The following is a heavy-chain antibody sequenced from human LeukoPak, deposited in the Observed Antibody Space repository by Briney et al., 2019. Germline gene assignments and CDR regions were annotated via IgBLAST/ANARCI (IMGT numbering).Heavy chain of an antibody. CDR1: GYTFTGYY. D-gene: IGHD6-13*01. J-gene: IGHJ4*02. V-gene: IGHV1-2*02. CDR2: INPNSGGT. Sequence: ASVKVSCKASGYTFTGYYMHWVRQAPGQGLEWMGWINPNSGGTNYAQKFQGRVTMTRDTSISTAYMELSRLRSDDTAVYYCARAARLYSSSWYPGYWGQGTLVTVSS. CDR3: ARAARLYSSSWYPGY.